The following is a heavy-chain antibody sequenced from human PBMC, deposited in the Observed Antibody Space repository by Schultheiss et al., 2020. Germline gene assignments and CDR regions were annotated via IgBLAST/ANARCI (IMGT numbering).Heavy chain of an antibody. V-gene: IGHV4-31*03. CDR1: GGSISSGGYY. CDR3: ARKDYYDSSGYYYDWFDP. CDR2: IYYSGST. J-gene: IGHJ5*02. D-gene: IGHD3-22*01. Sequence: SETLSLTCTVSGGSISSGGYYWSWIRQHPGKGLEWIGYIYYSGSTYYNPSLKSRVTISVDTSKNQFSLKLSSVTAADTAVYYCARKDYYDSSGYYYDWFDPWGQGTLVTVSS.